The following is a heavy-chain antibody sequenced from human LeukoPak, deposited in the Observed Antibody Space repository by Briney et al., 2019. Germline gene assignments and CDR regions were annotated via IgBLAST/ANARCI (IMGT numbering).Heavy chain of an antibody. CDR1: GFTFSSYG. CDR3: ARSGSYPIYGMDV. J-gene: IGHJ6*02. Sequence: PGGSLRPSCAASGFTFSSYGMHWVRQAPGQGLEWMGWINPNSGGTNYAQKFQGWVTMTRDTSISTAYMELSRLRSDDTAVYYCARSGSYPIYGMDVWGQGTTVTVSS. V-gene: IGHV1-2*04. D-gene: IGHD1-26*01. CDR2: INPNSGGT.